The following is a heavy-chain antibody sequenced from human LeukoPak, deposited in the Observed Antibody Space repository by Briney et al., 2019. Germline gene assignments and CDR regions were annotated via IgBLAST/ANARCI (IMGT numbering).Heavy chain of an antibody. CDR2: IYYSGST. CDR1: GGSISSYY. CDR3: ARVGSSWAFDY. V-gene: IGHV4-59*01. D-gene: IGHD6-13*01. J-gene: IGHJ4*02. Sequence: SETLSLTCTVSGGSISSYYWSWIRQPPGKGLEWIGYIYYSGSTNYNPSLKSRVTISVDTSKNQLSLKLSSVTAADTAVYYCARVGSSWAFDYWGQGTLVTVSS.